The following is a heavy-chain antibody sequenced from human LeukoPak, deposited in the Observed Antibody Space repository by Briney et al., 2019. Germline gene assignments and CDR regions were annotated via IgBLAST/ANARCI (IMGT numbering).Heavy chain of an antibody. V-gene: IGHV4-59*12. J-gene: IGHJ5*02. CDR2: IYYSGST. D-gene: IGHD7-27*01. Sequence: KPSETLSLTCTVSGGSISSYYWSWIRQPPGKGLEWIGYIYYSGSTNYNPSIKSRVTISVDTSKNQFSLKLNSVTAADTAVYYCATSPDWGSDNWFDPWGQGTLVTVSS. CDR1: GGSISSYY. CDR3: ATSPDWGSDNWFDP.